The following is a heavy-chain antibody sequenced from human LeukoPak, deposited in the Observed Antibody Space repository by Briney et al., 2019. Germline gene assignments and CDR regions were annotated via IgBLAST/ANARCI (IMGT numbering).Heavy chain of an antibody. J-gene: IGHJ6*02. CDR1: GFTFSSYA. V-gene: IGHV3-30-3*01. CDR2: ISYDGSNK. CDR3: ARDHLGVVYYHYGMDV. Sequence: GGSLRLSCAASGFTFSSYAMHWVRQAPGKGLEWVAVISYDGSNKYYADSVKGRFTISRDNSKNTLYLQMNSLRAEDTAVYYCARDHLGVVYYHYGMDVWGQGTTVTVSS. D-gene: IGHD3-16*01.